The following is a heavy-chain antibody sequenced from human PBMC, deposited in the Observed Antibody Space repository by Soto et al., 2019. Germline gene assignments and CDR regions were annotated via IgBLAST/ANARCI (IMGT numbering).Heavy chain of an antibody. J-gene: IGHJ4*02. Sequence: QVQLVQSGAEVKKPGSSVKVSCKASGGTFSSYTIDWVRQAPGQGLEWMGRIIPILGIANYAQQFQGRVTITAEKSTSTAYMELSSLRSEDTAVYYCARIQPYAYVDYWGQGTLVTVYS. CDR3: ARIQPYAYVDY. CDR1: GGTFSSYT. CDR2: IIPILGIA. D-gene: IGHD3-16*01. V-gene: IGHV1-69*02.